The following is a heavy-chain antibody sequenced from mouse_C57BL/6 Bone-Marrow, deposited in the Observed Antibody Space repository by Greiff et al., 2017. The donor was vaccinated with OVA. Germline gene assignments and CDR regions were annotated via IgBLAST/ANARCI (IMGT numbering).Heavy chain of an antibody. CDR3: ARWDDGYCEGFAY. J-gene: IGHJ3*01. CDR2: IYPRSGNT. D-gene: IGHD2-3*01. Sequence: QVQLQQSGAELARPGASVKLSCKASGYTFTSYGISWVKQRTGQGLEWIGEIYPRSGNTYYNEKFKGKATLTADKSSSTAYMELRSLTSEDSAVYFCARWDDGYCEGFAYWGQGTLVTVSA. CDR1: GYTFTSYG. V-gene: IGHV1-81*01.